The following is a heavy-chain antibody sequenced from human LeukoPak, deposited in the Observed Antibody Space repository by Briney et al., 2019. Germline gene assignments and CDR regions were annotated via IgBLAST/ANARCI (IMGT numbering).Heavy chain of an antibody. D-gene: IGHD6-6*01. V-gene: IGHV1-18*01. CDR1: GYTFTNYG. CDR2: ISAYTGNT. CDR3: ARDSPQISSDY. J-gene: IGHJ4*02. Sequence: ASVKVSCKASGYTFTNYGITWVRQAPGQGLEWMGWISAYTGNTNYAQKIQGRVTMTTDTSTSTAYMELRSLRSDDTAVYYCARDSPQISSDYWGQGTLVTVSS.